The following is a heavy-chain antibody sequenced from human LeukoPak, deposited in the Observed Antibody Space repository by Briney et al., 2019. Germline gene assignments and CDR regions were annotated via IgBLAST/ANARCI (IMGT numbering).Heavy chain of an antibody. CDR1: GYTFTSYE. D-gene: IGHD3-22*01. Sequence: ASVKVSCKASGYTFTSYEINWVRQATGQGLEWMGWMNPNSGNTGYAQKFQGRVTMTRNTSISTAYMELRSLRSDDAAVYYCAREYYDSSGYPIDYWGQGTLVTVSS. V-gene: IGHV1-8*01. CDR2: MNPNSGNT. CDR3: AREYYDSSGYPIDY. J-gene: IGHJ4*02.